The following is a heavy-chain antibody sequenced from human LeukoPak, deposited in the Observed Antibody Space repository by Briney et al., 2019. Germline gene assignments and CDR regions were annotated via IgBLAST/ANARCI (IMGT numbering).Heavy chain of an antibody. CDR3: ARDWSYYFDY. J-gene: IGHJ4*02. D-gene: IGHD1-26*01. CDR2: IKQDGSEK. Sequence: GGSLRLSCAASGFTFSYYWMSWVRQAPGKGLEWVANIKQDGSEKHYVDSVKGRLTISRDNAKNSLYLQMNSLRAEDTAVYYCARDWSYYFDYWGQGNLVTVSS. CDR1: GFTFSYYW. V-gene: IGHV3-7*01.